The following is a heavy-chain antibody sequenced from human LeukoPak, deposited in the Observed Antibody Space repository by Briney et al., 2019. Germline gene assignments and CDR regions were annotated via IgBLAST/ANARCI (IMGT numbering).Heavy chain of an antibody. J-gene: IGHJ6*02. CDR3: ATPMTTPYYYYYGMDV. Sequence: ASVKVSCKVSGYTLTELSMHWVRQAPGKGLEWMGGFDPEDGETIYAQKFQGRVTMTEDTSTDTAYMELSSLGSEDTAVYYCATPMTTPYYYYYGMDVWGQGTTVTVSS. V-gene: IGHV1-24*01. CDR1: GYTLTELS. CDR2: FDPEDGET. D-gene: IGHD4-17*01.